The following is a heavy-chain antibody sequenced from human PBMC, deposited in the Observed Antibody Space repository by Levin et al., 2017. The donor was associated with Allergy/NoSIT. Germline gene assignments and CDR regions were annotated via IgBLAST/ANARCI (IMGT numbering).Heavy chain of an antibody. CDR2: INPHSGDT. D-gene: IGHD3-22*01. CDR1: RYIFSDYF. V-gene: IGHV1-2*02. Sequence: ASVKVSCKASRYIFSDYFIHWVRQAPGQGLEWMGWINPHSGDTKFAQEFQGRVTMTRDTSISTAYMELTRLTSDDTAVYYCARDLYNDDSVFGYWGQGTLVNVFS. J-gene: IGHJ4*02. CDR3: ARDLYNDDSVFGY.